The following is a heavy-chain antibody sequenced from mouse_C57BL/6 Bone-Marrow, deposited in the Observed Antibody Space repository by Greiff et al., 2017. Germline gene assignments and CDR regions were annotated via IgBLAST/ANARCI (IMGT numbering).Heavy chain of an antibody. CDR2: ISAGGSYT. Sequence: EVQLVESGGGLVKPGGSLKLSCAASGFTFSSYAMSWVRQTPEKRLEWVATISAGGSYTYYPDNVKGRFTISRDNAKNTLYLQMSHLKSEDTAMYYCAREGLVYYFDYWGQGTTLTVSS. J-gene: IGHJ2*01. CDR3: AREGLVYYFDY. V-gene: IGHV5-4*01. D-gene: IGHD3-1*01. CDR1: GFTFSSYA.